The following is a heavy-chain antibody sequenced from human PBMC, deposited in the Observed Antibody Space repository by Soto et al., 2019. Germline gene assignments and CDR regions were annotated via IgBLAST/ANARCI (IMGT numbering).Heavy chain of an antibody. D-gene: IGHD1-26*01. CDR2: VSGGGDHT. Sequence: EVKLLESGGGLVQPGGSLRLSCAASGFAFSTYAMPWVRQAPGKGLEWVSTVSGGGDHTYYADSVRGRSTVSRDASKNTLYLHMDSLRPEDTAVYYCAKSGFADLEYWGQGALVTVSS. CDR1: GFAFSTYA. V-gene: IGHV3-23*01. J-gene: IGHJ4*02. CDR3: AKSGFADLEY.